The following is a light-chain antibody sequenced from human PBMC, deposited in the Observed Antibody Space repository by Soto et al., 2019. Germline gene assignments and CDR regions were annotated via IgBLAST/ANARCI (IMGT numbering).Light chain of an antibody. Sequence: EIALTQSPGTLSLSPGERATLSCRASQSVSSSYLAWYQQKPGQAPRLLIYGASSRATGIPDRFSGSGSGTDFTLTISRLEPEDFAVYYCQQYGSSHRTFGQGTRLEI. CDR2: GAS. CDR1: QSVSSSY. V-gene: IGKV3-20*01. J-gene: IGKJ5*01. CDR3: QQYGSSHRT.